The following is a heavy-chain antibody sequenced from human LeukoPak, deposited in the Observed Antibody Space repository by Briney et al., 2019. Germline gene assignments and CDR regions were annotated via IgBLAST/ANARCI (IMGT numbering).Heavy chain of an antibody. V-gene: IGHV4-59*08. CDR2: TSYSEVT. Sequence: SSETLSLTCSVSGGSINNYYWSWIRQPPGKGLEWVGYTSYSEVTDYNPSLKSRVTISVDMSNNQFSLKLSSVTAADTAVYYCARLNYDVLTGDPDYWGQGTLVTVSS. J-gene: IGHJ4*02. D-gene: IGHD3-9*01. CDR3: ARLNYDVLTGDPDY. CDR1: GGSINNYY.